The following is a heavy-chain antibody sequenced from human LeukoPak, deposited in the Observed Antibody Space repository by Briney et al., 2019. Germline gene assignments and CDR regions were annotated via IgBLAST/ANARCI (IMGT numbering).Heavy chain of an antibody. CDR3: AKLPFGIAAAGVDC. V-gene: IGHV3-30*18. J-gene: IGHJ4*02. CDR2: ISYDGSNK. D-gene: IGHD6-13*01. CDR1: GFTFSSYG. Sequence: GGSLRLSCAASGFTFSSYGMHWVRQAPGKGLEWVAVISYDGSNKYYADSVKGRFTISRDNSKNTLYLQMNSLRAEDTAVYYCAKLPFGIAAAGVDCWGQGILVTVSS.